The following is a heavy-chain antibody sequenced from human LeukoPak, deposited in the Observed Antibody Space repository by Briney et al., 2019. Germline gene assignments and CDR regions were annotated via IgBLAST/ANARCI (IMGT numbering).Heavy chain of an antibody. CDR1: GFNLNSYM. J-gene: IGHJ5*02. Sequence: GGSLRLSCAASGFNLNSYMLNWVRQAPGKGLEWVSSISSTGSYIYYADSVKGRFTISRDNPGNVVYLQMDSLRAEDTAVYYCTRVVQSGPTGWFDPWGQGTLVTVSS. V-gene: IGHV3-21*01. D-gene: IGHD1-1*01. CDR3: TRVVQSGPTGWFDP. CDR2: ISSTGSYI.